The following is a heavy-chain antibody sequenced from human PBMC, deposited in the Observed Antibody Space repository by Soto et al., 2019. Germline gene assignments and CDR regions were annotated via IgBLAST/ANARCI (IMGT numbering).Heavy chain of an antibody. CDR1: GGSFSGYY. V-gene: IGHV4-34*01. Sequence: SETVSLTCAVYGGSFSGYYWSWIRQPPGKGLEWIGEINHSGSTNYNPSLKSRVTISVDTSKNQFSLKLSSVTAADTAVYYCARVRGRYSYGTDAFDIWGQGTMVTVSS. D-gene: IGHD5-18*01. CDR3: ARVRGRYSYGTDAFDI. J-gene: IGHJ3*02. CDR2: INHSGST.